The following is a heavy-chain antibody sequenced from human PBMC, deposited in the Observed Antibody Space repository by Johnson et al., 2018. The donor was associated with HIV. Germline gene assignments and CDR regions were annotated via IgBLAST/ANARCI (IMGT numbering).Heavy chain of an antibody. CDR1: GFTFSSYA. Sequence: QVQLVESGGGVVQPGRSLRLSCAASGFTFSSYAMHWVRQAPGKGLDWVAVVSYDGRYKDYADSVKGRFSISRDNSKNTLFLQMNSLRPEDTALYSCAKPPGEVTVVDAFDIWGQGTMVTVSS. CDR3: AKPPGEVTVVDAFDI. J-gene: IGHJ3*02. CDR2: VSYDGRYK. D-gene: IGHD3-10*01. V-gene: IGHV3-30-3*02.